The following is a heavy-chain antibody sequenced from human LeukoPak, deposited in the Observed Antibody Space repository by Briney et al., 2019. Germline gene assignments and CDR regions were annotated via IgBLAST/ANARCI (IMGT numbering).Heavy chain of an antibody. CDR3: ARGITMVRGASPGY. J-gene: IGHJ4*02. CDR2: INPNSGGT. V-gene: IGHV1-2*02. Sequence: ASVKVSCKASGYTFTGYYIHWVRQAPGQGLEWMGWINPNSGGTNYAQKFQGRVTMTRDTSISTAYMELSRLRSDDTAVYYCARGITMVRGASPGYWGQGALVTVSS. D-gene: IGHD3-10*01. CDR1: GYTFTGYY.